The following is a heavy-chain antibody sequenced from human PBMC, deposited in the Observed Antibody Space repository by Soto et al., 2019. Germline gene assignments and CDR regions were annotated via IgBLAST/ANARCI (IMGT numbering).Heavy chain of an antibody. J-gene: IGHJ4*02. CDR1: GGSIASNTYY. D-gene: IGHD5-12*01. V-gene: IGHV4-39*01. CDR3: ARQNVDLVAAINY. Sequence: QLQLQESDPGLVKPSETLSLTCTVSGGSIASNTYYWGWIRQPPGKGLEWIGSIYYSGGTYYNPSLKSRDTISVDTSKNQFSLKLSSVTAADTAVYYCARQNVDLVAAINYWGQGTLVTVSS. CDR2: IYYSGGT.